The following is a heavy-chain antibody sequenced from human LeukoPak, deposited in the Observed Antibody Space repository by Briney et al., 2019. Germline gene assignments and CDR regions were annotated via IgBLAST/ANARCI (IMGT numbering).Heavy chain of an antibody. J-gene: IGHJ6*03. V-gene: IGHV3-21*04. CDR2: ISSSSSHI. D-gene: IGHD3-16*01. CDR1: GFTFSSYT. Sequence: GGSLRLSCAASGFTFSSYTMNWVRQAPGKGLEWVSSISSSSSHIYYADSVKGRFTISRDNAKNSLYLQMNSLRAEDMALYYWAKGGGGRLIYYYYMDVWGKGTTVTVSS. CDR3: AKGGGGRLIYYYYMDV.